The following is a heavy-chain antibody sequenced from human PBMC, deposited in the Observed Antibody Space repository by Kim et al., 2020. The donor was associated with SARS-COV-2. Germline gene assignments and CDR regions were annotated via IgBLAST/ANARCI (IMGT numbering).Heavy chain of an antibody. Sequence: SETLSLTCTVSGGSISSSSYYWGWIRQPPGKGLEWIGSIYYSGSTYYNPSLKSRVTISVDTSKNQFSLKLSSVTAADTAVYYCARHRRVPAASDAFDIWGQGTMVTVPS. CDR1: GGSISSSSYY. CDR3: ARHRRVPAASDAFDI. D-gene: IGHD2-2*01. CDR2: IYYSGST. V-gene: IGHV4-39*01. J-gene: IGHJ3*02.